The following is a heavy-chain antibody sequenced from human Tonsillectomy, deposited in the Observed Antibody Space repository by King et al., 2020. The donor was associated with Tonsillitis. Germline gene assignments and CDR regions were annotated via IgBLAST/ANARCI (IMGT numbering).Heavy chain of an antibody. Sequence: VQLVESGGGVVQPGRSLRLSCSASGFTFTSYAMHWVRQAPGKGLEWVAVIWFDGSQKYYADSVQGRFTISRDNSKKMLYLEMNSLRVDDTAIYHCARDPWGVGATSWFHPWGQGTLVIVSS. J-gene: IGHJ5*02. D-gene: IGHD1-26*01. CDR2: IWFDGSQK. V-gene: IGHV3-33*08. CDR3: ARDPWGVGATSWFHP. CDR1: GFTFTSYA.